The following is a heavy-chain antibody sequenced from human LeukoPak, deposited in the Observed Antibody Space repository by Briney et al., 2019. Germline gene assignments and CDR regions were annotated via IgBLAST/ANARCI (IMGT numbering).Heavy chain of an antibody. J-gene: IGHJ5*02. CDR2: ISSSSSYI. CDR3: ARRQQQLVYNWFDP. D-gene: IGHD6-13*01. Sequence: GGSLRLSCAASGFTFSSYSMKWVRQAPGKGLEWVSSISSSSSYIYYADSVKGRFTISRDNAKNSLYLQMNSLRAEDTAVYYCARRQQQLVYNWFDPWGQGTLVTVSS. V-gene: IGHV3-21*01. CDR1: GFTFSSYS.